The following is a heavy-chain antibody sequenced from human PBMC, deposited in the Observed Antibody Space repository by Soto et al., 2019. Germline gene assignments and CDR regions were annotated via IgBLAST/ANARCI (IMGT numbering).Heavy chain of an antibody. CDR1: GDTFSSYA. Sequence: QVQLVQSGAEVKKPGSSVKVSCKASGDTFSSYALSWVRQAPGQGLEWMGGIIPVYGTANYAQKFQDRVTITADEYTSTAYMELSSLRSEDTAVYYCARDSRKYTYGGSFDYWGQGTLVTVSS. CDR2: IIPVYGTA. V-gene: IGHV1-69*01. J-gene: IGHJ4*02. CDR3: ARDSRKYTYGGSFDY. D-gene: IGHD1-26*01.